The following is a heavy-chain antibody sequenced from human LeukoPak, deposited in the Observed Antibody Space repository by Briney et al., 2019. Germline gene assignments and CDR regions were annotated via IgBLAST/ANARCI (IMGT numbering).Heavy chain of an antibody. CDR2: ISSSSSTI. CDR1: GFTFSSYS. Sequence: GGSLRLSCAASGFTFSSYSMNWVRQAPGEGLEWVSYISSSSSTIYYADSVKGRFTISRDNAKNSLYLQMNSLRAEDTAVYYCARLDHDYGDYGSQGTLVTVSS. CDR3: ARLDHDYGDY. V-gene: IGHV3-48*01. J-gene: IGHJ4*02.